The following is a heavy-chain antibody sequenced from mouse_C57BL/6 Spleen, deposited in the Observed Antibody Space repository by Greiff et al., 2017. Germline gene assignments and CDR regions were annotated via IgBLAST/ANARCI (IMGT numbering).Heavy chain of an antibody. J-gene: IGHJ1*03. D-gene: IGHD2-14*01. CDR1: GFTFSSYA. CDR3: TRDRYRNYRYFEV. Sequence: EVMLVESGEGLVKPGGSLKLSCAASGFTFSSYAMSWVRQTPEKRLEWVAYISSGGDYIYYADTVKGRCTISRDNARNTPYLQMSSLKSEDTAMYDCTRDRYRNYRYFEVWGTGTTVTVSS. CDR2: ISSGGDYI. V-gene: IGHV5-9-1*02.